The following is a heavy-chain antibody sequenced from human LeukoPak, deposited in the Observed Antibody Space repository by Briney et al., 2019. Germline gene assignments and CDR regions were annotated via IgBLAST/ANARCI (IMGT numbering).Heavy chain of an antibody. D-gene: IGHD5-18*01. V-gene: IGHV1-3*01. J-gene: IGHJ4*02. CDR3: AGDTAKANDY. Sequence: ASVKASCKASGYTFTSYGMHWVRQAPGQRLEWMGWINADNGNTKYAQKLQGRVTMTTDTSASTAYMELSSLRSEDTAVYYCAGDTAKANDYWVQGALLSVSS. CDR1: GYTFTSYG. CDR2: INADNGNT.